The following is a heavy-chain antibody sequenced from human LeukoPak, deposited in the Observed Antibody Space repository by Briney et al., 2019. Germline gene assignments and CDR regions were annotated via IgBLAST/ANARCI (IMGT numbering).Heavy chain of an antibody. V-gene: IGHV3-30*02. CDR2: IRYDGSNK. Sequence: GGSLRLSCAASGFTFSSYGMHWVRQAPGKGLEWVAFIRYDGSNKYYADSVKGRFTISRDNSKNTLYLQMNSLRAEGTAVYYCAKDSYDSSGYYGTFDYWGQGTLVTVSS. D-gene: IGHD3-22*01. CDR3: AKDSYDSSGYYGTFDY. CDR1: GFTFSSYG. J-gene: IGHJ4*02.